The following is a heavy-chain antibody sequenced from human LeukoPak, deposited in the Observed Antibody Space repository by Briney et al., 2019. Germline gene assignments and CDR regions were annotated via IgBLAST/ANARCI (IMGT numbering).Heavy chain of an antibody. CDR3: AKSWCETICYGIYD. V-gene: IGHV3-48*01. CDR2: ISSSSSTI. Sequence: GGSLRLSCAASGFTFSSYSMNWVRQAPGKGLEWVSYISSSSSTIYYADSVKGRFTISRDNAKNSLYLQMNSLRAEDTAVYYCAKSWCETICYGIYDWGQGTLVTVS. CDR1: GFTFSSYS. D-gene: IGHD2-2*01. J-gene: IGHJ4*02.